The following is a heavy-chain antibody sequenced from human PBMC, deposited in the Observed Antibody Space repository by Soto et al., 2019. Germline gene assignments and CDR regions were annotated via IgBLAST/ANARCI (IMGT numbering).Heavy chain of an antibody. CDR3: VRGGLGSYHFDY. D-gene: IGHD3-10*01. Sequence: QVQLVESGGGVVQPGRSLRLSCAASGFIFSNYGMHWVRQAPGKGLEGVAVIWYDGSKKYHADSVKGRFTISRDNDMNPLHLKMNGLRVEDTAVYYGVRGGLGSYHFDYWGQGTLVTVSS. CDR1: GFIFSNYG. CDR2: IWYDGSKK. J-gene: IGHJ4*02. V-gene: IGHV3-33*01.